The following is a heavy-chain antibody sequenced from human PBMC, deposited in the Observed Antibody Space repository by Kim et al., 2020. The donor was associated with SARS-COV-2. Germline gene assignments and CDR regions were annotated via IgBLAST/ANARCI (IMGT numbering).Heavy chain of an antibody. J-gene: IGHJ4*02. V-gene: IGHV3-30*01. CDR3: ARDPDYGGNSIDS. Sequence: YSPDSVEGRITLARENSKSTMYMQVNSLRAEETAVYYCARDPDYGGNSIDSWGQGTLVTVSS. D-gene: IGHD4-17*01.